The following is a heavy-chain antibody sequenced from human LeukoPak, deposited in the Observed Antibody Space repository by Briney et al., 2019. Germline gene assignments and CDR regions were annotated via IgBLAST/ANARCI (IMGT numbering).Heavy chain of an antibody. V-gene: IGHV1-69*05. CDR2: IIPIFGTA. J-gene: IGHJ5*02. D-gene: IGHD6-19*01. Sequence: SVKVSCKASGGTFSSYAISWVRQAPGQGLEWMGRIIPIFGTANYAQEFQGRVTITTDESTSTAYMELSSLRSEDTAVYYCARGAYSSGWPNWFDPWGQGTLVTVSS. CDR1: GGTFSSYA. CDR3: ARGAYSSGWPNWFDP.